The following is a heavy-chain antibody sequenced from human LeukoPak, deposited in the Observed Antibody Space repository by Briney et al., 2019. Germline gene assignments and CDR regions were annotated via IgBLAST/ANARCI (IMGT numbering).Heavy chain of an antibody. Sequence: GGSLRLSCAASGFTFTNYALSWVRQAPGKGLEWVSGISASGGSTYYADSVKGRFTISRDNSKNTLFLQMNSLRAEDTAVYHCAKSDSSSWYEFYLWGQGTLVTVSS. CDR1: GFTFTNYA. CDR2: ISASGGST. D-gene: IGHD6-13*01. J-gene: IGHJ5*02. V-gene: IGHV3-23*01. CDR3: AKSDSSSWYEFYL.